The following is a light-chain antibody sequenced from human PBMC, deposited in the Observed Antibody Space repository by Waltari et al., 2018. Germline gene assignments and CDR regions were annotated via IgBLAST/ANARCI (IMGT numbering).Light chain of an antibody. Sequence: ELVMTQSPVTLSVSPGERATLSCRASQTVSNNLACYQQKPGQAPRLLIYGASTRATGIPARFSGSGSGTDFTLTISSLQSEDFAVYQCQHYNKWPPAFGQGTKVEIK. J-gene: IGKJ1*01. CDR1: QTVSNN. CDR2: GAS. CDR3: QHYNKWPPA. V-gene: IGKV3-15*01.